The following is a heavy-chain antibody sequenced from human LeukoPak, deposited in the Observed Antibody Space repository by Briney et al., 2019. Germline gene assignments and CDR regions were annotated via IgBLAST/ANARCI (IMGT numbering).Heavy chain of an antibody. V-gene: IGHV4-61*02. J-gene: IGHJ3*01. CDR2: VYNSGNT. CDR1: GGSISSGSYY. CDR3: ASQYCGGDCKGPGAFDV. D-gene: IGHD2-21*02. Sequence: SQTLSLTCTVSGGSISSGSYYWSWIRQPPGKGLEWIGCVYNSGNTNYNPSLKSRLTISVDMSKSQFSLRLRSVTAADTAVYYCASQYCGGDCKGPGAFDVWGQGTMVAVSS.